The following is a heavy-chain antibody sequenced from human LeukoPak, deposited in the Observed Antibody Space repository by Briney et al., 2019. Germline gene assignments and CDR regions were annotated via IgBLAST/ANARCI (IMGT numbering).Heavy chain of an antibody. CDR1: GFTFRTYW. CDR2: INENGSEK. CDR3: ARTSGDPFNY. D-gene: IGHD4-17*01. V-gene: IGHV3-7*01. J-gene: IGHJ4*02. Sequence: GGSLRLSCAASGFTFRTYWMSWVRQAPGKGLEWVPNINENGSEKYFGDSVKGRFTISRDNARNSLYVQMNSLRAEDTAVYYCARTSGDPFNYWGQGTLVTVSS.